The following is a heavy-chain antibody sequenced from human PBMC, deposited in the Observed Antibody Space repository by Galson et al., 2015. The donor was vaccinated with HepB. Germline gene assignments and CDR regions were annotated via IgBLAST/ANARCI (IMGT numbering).Heavy chain of an antibody. Sequence: TLSLTCTVSGGSISSGSYYWSWIRQPAGKGLEWIGRIYSSGSTNYNPSLKSRVTMSVDTSKNQFSLKLSSVTAADTAVYYCARDDAFDIWGQGTMVTVSS. V-gene: IGHV4-61*02. CDR3: ARDDAFDI. J-gene: IGHJ3*02. CDR1: GGSISSGSYY. CDR2: IYSSGST.